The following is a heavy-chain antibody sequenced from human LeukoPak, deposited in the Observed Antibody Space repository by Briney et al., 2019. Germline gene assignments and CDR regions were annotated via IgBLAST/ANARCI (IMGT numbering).Heavy chain of an antibody. CDR1: GYTFTSYY. D-gene: IGHD2-2*01. Sequence: ASVKVSCKASGYTFTSYYMHWVRQAPGQGLEWMGIINPSGGSTSYAQKFQGRVTMTRDTSTTTVYMELSSLRSEDTAVYYCARGGPAGDFIVVAPTNNAFDIWGQGTMVTVSS. V-gene: IGHV1-46*01. CDR2: INPSGGST. CDR3: ARGGPAGDFIVVAPTNNAFDI. J-gene: IGHJ3*02.